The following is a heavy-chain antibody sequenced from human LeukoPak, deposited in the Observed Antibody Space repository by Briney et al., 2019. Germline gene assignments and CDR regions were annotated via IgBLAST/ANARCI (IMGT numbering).Heavy chain of an antibody. CDR2: ISGSGSTI. J-gene: IGHJ4*02. V-gene: IGHV3-11*04. CDR3: ARVVSSGSYYTGFEFDY. Sequence: PGGSLRLSCAASGFTFSDYYMTWIRQAPGKGLEWVSYISGSGSTIYYADSVKGRFTISRDNAKNTLYLQMNSLRAEDTAVYYCARVVSSGSYYTGFEFDYWGQGTLVTVSS. CDR1: GFTFSDYY. D-gene: IGHD1-26*01.